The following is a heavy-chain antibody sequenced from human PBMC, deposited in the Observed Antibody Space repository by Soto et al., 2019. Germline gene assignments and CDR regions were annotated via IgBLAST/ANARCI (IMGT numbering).Heavy chain of an antibody. D-gene: IGHD7-27*01. Sequence: GGSLRLSCAASGFTFSSYAMSWVRQAPGKGLEWVSAISGSGGSTYYADSVKGRFTISRDNSKNTLYLQMNSLRAEDTAVYYCAKDPGSYPNYGMDVWGQGTTVTVSS. CDR3: AKDPGSYPNYGMDV. J-gene: IGHJ6*02. V-gene: IGHV3-23*01. CDR1: GFTFSSYA. CDR2: ISGSGGST.